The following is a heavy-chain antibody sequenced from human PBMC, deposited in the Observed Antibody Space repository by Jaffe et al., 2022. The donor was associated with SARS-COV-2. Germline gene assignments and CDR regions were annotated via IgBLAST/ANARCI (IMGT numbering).Heavy chain of an antibody. Sequence: QVQLQESGPGLVKPSQTLSLTCTVSGGSISSGSYYWSWIRQPAGKGLEWIGRIYTSGSTNYNPSLKSRVTISVDTSKNQFSLKLSSVTAADTAVYYCARENEQLVRYGMDVWGQGTTVTVSS. CDR2: IYTSGST. D-gene: IGHD6-6*01. V-gene: IGHV4-61*02. CDR1: GGSISSGSYY. J-gene: IGHJ6*02. CDR3: ARENEQLVRYGMDV.